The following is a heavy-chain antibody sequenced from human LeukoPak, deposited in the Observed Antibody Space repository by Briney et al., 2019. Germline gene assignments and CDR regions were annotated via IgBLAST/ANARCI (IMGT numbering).Heavy chain of an antibody. D-gene: IGHD2-2*01. CDR1: GFTFSSYA. Sequence: GGSLRLSCAASGFTFSSYAMSWVRQAPGKGLEWVSAISGSGGSTYYADSVKGWFTISRDNSKNTLYLQMNSLRAEDTAVYYCAKGIYCSSTSCYRGNWFDPWGQGTLVTVSS. V-gene: IGHV3-23*01. CDR3: AKGIYCSSTSCYRGNWFDP. J-gene: IGHJ5*02. CDR2: ISGSGGST.